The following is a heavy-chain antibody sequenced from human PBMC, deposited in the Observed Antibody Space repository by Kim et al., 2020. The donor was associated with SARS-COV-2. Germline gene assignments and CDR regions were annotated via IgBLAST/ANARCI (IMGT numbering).Heavy chain of an antibody. CDR3: AQIGGIAAAGDY. J-gene: IGHJ4*02. V-gene: IGHV3-11*03. Sequence: GGSLRLSCAASGFTFSDYYMSWIRQAPGKGLEWVSYISSSSYTNYADSVKGRFTISRDNAKNSLYLQMNSLRAEDTAVYYCAQIGGIAAAGDYWGQGTLVTVSS. CDR1: GFTFSDYY. CDR2: ISSSSYT. D-gene: IGHD6-13*01.